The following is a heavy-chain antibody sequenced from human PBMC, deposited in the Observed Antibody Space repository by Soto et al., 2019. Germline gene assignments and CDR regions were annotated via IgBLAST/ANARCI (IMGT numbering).Heavy chain of an antibody. CDR2: ISASGGST. D-gene: IGHD3-22*01. Sequence: GGSLRLSCVASGFTFTTYPMNWVRQAPGKGLEWVSGISASGGSTYYADSVKGRFTISRDNSKDTLYLQMNSLRDDDTAIYYCAKISTRSSGRTDYFDFWGQGTLVTVSS. CDR3: AKISTRSSGRTDYFDF. V-gene: IGHV3-23*01. CDR1: GFTFTTYP. J-gene: IGHJ4*02.